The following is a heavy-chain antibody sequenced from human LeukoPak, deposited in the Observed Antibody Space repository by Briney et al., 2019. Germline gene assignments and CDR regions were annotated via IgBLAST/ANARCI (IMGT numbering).Heavy chain of an antibody. Sequence: GGSLRLSCAASGFTFSSYGMHWVRQAPSKGLEWVAVISYDGSNKYYADSVKGRFTISRDNSKNTLYLQMNSLRAEDTAVYYCAKGGGVGGTHYFDYWGQGTLVTVSS. CDR2: ISYDGSNK. D-gene: IGHD1-26*01. CDR1: GFTFSSYG. CDR3: AKGGGVGGTHYFDY. J-gene: IGHJ4*02. V-gene: IGHV3-30*18.